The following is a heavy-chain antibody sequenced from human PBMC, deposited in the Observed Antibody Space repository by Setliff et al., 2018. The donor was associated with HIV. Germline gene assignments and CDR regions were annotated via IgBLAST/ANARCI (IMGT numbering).Heavy chain of an antibody. J-gene: IGHJ4*01. D-gene: IGHD3-10*01. CDR3: VHVSYYREVYFDA. V-gene: IGHV2-5*02. Sequence: SGPTLVNPTQTLTLTCTFSGFSLSSIGVGVGWIRQPPGKALEWLALIYWDDDVRYNPSLKSRLTITKDTSRNQVDLTVSDMDPVDTATYFCVHVSYYREVYFDAWGQGILVTVSS. CDR2: IYWDDDV. CDR1: GFSLSSIGVG.